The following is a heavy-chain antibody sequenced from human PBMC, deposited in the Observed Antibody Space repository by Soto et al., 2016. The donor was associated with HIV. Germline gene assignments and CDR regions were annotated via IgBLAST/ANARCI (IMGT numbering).Heavy chain of an antibody. D-gene: IGHD2-2*01. CDR3: ARDPLXCSSTSCRTNNWFDP. V-gene: IGHV1-69*12. CDR1: GGTFSSYA. CDR2: IIPFFGTA. J-gene: IGHJ5*02. Sequence: QVQLVQSGAEVKKPGSSVKVSCKASGGTFSSYAISWVRQAPGQGLEWMGGIIPFFGTANYAQKFQGRVTITADESTSTAYMELSSLRSEDTAVYYCARDPLXCSSTSCRTNNWFDPWGQGTLVTVSS.